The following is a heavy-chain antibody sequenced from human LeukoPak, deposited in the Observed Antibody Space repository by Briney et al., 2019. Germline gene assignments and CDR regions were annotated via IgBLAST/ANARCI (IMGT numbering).Heavy chain of an antibody. J-gene: IGHJ4*02. Sequence: SQTLSLTCTVSGGSIGGDTYYWSWIRQHPGKGLEWIGYIYYCGDTHYNPSLESRVTISVDTSKNQFSLELTSVTAADTAVYFCARDGTDSSGYYFGYWGRGTLVTVSS. D-gene: IGHD3-22*01. CDR2: IYYCGDT. CDR1: GGSIGGDTYY. V-gene: IGHV4-31*03. CDR3: ARDGTDSSGYYFGY.